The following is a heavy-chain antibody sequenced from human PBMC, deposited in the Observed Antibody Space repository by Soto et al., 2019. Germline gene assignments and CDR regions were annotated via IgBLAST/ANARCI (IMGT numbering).Heavy chain of an antibody. V-gene: IGHV3-23*01. CDR2: ISGSGGST. J-gene: IGHJ6*02. CDR1: GFTFSSYA. CDR3: AKDRDSSGYRPYYYGMDV. D-gene: IGHD3-22*01. Sequence: LRLSCAASGFTFSSYAMSWVRQAPGKGLEWVSAISGSGGSTYYADSVKGRFTISRDNSKNTLYLQMNSLRAEDTAVYYCAKDRDSSGYRPYYYGMDVWGQGTTVTVSS.